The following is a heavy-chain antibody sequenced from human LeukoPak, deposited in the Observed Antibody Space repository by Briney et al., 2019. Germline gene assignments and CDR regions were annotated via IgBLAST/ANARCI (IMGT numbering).Heavy chain of an antibody. CDR3: ARREVDGVVVVPAAPFDY. D-gene: IGHD2-2*01. CDR2: INHSGST. Sequence: GSLRLSCAASEFTFNSYAMTWVRQAPGKGLEWIGEINHSGSTNYNPSLKSRVTISVDTSKNQFSLKLSSVTAADTAVYYCARREVDGVVVVPAAPFDYWGQGTLVTVSS. V-gene: IGHV4-34*01. J-gene: IGHJ4*02. CDR1: EFTFNSYA.